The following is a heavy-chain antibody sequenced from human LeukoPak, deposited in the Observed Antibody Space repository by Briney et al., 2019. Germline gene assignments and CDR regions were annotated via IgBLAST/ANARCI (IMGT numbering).Heavy chain of an antibody. CDR2: ISSSGSTI. V-gene: IGHV3-11*01. CDR3: AREIRDNDAFDI. CDR1: GFTFSDYY. J-gene: IGHJ3*02. Sequence: GSLRLSCAASGFTFSDYYMSWIRQAPGKGLEWVSYISSSGSTIYYADSVEGRFTISRDNAKNSLYLQMNSLRAEDTAVYYCAREIRDNDAFDIWGQGTMVTVSS. D-gene: IGHD2-15*01.